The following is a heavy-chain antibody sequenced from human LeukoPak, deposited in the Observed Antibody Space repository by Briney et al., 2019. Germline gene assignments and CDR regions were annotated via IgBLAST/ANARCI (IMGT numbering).Heavy chain of an antibody. Sequence: PGGSLRLSCAASGFTFSSYSMNWVRQAPGKGLEWVSYISSSSSTIYYADSVKGRFTISRDKAKNSLYLQMNSLRAEDTAVYYCGRVGCSSTSCPFDYWGPGTLVTVSS. CDR1: GFTFSSYS. CDR2: ISSSSSTI. V-gene: IGHV3-48*01. D-gene: IGHD2-2*01. CDR3: GRVGCSSTSCPFDY. J-gene: IGHJ4*01.